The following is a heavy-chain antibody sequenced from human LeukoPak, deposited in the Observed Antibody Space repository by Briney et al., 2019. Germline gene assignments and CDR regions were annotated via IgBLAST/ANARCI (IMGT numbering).Heavy chain of an antibody. CDR1: GGSISSSSYY. CDR2: IYYSGST. V-gene: IGHV4-39*07. D-gene: IGHD3-22*01. J-gene: IGHJ6*03. Sequence: PSETLSLTCTVSGGSISSSSYYWGWIRQPPGKGLEWIGSIYYSGSTYYNPSLKSRVTISVDTSKNQFSLKLSSVTAADTAVYYCARAPRGYDSSGHPPLLYYYYYMDVWGKGTTVTVSS. CDR3: ARAPRGYDSSGHPPLLYYYYYMDV.